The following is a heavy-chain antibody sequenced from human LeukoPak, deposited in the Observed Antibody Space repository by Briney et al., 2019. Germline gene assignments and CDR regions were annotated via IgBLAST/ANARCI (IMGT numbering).Heavy chain of an antibody. CDR2: IYYSGST. J-gene: IGHJ4*02. V-gene: IGHV4-59*01. CDR1: GGSISNYY. CDR3: ARALWNYDFWSGYYGALYFDY. Sequence: PSETLSLTCTVSGGSISNYYWSWIRQPPGKGLEWIGYIYYSGSTNYNPSLKSRVTISVDTSKNQFSLKLSSVTAADTAVYYCARALWNYDFWSGYYGALYFDYWGQGTLVTVSS. D-gene: IGHD3-3*01.